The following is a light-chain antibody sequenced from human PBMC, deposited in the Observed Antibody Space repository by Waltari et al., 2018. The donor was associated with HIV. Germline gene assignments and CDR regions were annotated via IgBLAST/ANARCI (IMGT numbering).Light chain of an antibody. CDR2: GKN. CDR3: NSRDSSGNHLEV. J-gene: IGLJ2*01. Sequence: SSELTQDPAVSVALGQTVRIPCQGDSLRSYYASWYQPKPGQAPVLVIYGKNNRPAGIPDRFSGSSSGNTASLTITGAQAEDEADYYCNSRDSSGNHLEVFGGGTKLTVL. V-gene: IGLV3-19*01. CDR1: SLRSYY.